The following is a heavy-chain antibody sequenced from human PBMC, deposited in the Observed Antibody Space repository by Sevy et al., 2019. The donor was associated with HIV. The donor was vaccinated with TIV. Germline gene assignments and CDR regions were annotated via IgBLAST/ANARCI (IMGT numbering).Heavy chain of an antibody. CDR1: GGSISSYY. CDR2: IYYSGST. D-gene: IGHD3-22*01. Sequence: SETLSLTCTVSGGSISSYYWSWIRQPPGKGLEWIGYIYYSGSTNYNPSLKSGITITVDTSKNQFSLKLSTVTDADAAVYYCARDLSSGYGFNYWGQGTLVTVSS. CDR3: ARDLSSGYGFNY. J-gene: IGHJ4*02. V-gene: IGHV4-59*01.